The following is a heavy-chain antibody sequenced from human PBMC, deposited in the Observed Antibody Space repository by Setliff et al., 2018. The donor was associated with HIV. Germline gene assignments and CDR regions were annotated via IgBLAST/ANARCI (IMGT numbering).Heavy chain of an antibody. V-gene: IGHV3-21*06. CDR2: ISSGGGYI. J-gene: IGHJ1*01. Sequence: PGGSLRLSCAASGFTFSIYSMNWVRQAPGKGLEWVSSISSGGGYIYYADSVKGRFSISRDSTKNSLYLQMNSLRAEDTAVYYCARDSGPYYDYVWGTYRPIYFQHWGQGTQVTVSS. CDR3: ARDSGPYYDYVWGTYRPIYFQH. CDR1: GFTFSIYS. D-gene: IGHD3-16*02.